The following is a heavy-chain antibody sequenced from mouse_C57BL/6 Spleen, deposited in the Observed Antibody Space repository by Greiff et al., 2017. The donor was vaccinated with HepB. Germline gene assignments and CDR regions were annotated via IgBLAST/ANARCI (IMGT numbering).Heavy chain of an antibody. V-gene: IGHV14-1*01. CDR3: TTPYYYGSSPYAMDY. D-gene: IGHD1-1*01. CDR1: GFNIKDYY. Sequence: VQLQQSGAELVRPGASVKLSCTASGFNIKDYYMHWVKQRPEQGLEWIGRIDPEDGDTEYAPKFQGKATMTADTSSNTAYLQLSSLTSEDTAVYYCTTPYYYGSSPYAMDYLGQGTSVTVSS. J-gene: IGHJ4*01. CDR2: IDPEDGDT.